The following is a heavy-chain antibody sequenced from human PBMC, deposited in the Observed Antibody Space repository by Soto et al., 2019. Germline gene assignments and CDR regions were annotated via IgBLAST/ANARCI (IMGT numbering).Heavy chain of an antibody. CDR1: GFTFSSYG. Sequence: GGSLRLSCAASGFTFSSYGMHWVRQAPGKGLEWVAVISYDGSNKYYADSVKGRFTISRDNSKNTLYLQMNSLGAEDTAVYYCAKARRELLAIDYWGQGTLVTVSS. D-gene: IGHD1-26*01. J-gene: IGHJ4*02. CDR2: ISYDGSNK. V-gene: IGHV3-30*18. CDR3: AKARRELLAIDY.